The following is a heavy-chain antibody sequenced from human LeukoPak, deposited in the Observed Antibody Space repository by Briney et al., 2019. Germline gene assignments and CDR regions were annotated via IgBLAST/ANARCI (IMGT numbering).Heavy chain of an antibody. CDR1: GFTFSSYG. V-gene: IGHV3-30*03. J-gene: IGHJ3*02. CDR3: AREGTAREDDAFDI. D-gene: IGHD2-21*02. Sequence: GGSLRLSCAASGFTFSSYGMHWVRQAPGKGLEWVAVISYDGSNKYYADSVKGRFTISRDNSKNTLYLQMNSLRAEDTAVYYCAREGTAREDDAFDIWGQGTMVTVSS. CDR2: ISYDGSNK.